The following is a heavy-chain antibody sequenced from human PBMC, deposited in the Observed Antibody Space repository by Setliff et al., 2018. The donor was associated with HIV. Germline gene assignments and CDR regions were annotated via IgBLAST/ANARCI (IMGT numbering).Heavy chain of an antibody. CDR2: IYYHGST. V-gene: IGHV4-39*01. J-gene: IGHJ4*02. Sequence: SETLSLTCTVSGGSISSTNYFWGWIRQPPGKGLEWIGTIYYHGSTYYNPSLKSRVTISIDTSKNQFSLQLTSVTAADTAVYYCARGVGPYRPEDYWGQGTLVTVSS. CDR3: ARGVGPYRPEDY. CDR1: GGSISSTNYF. D-gene: IGHD3-16*01.